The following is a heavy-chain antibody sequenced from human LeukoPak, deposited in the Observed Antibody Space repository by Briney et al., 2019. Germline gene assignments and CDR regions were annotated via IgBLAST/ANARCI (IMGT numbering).Heavy chain of an antibody. CDR3: ARDQGTTGLKWFDP. CDR2: IWYDGSNK. V-gene: IGHV3-33*01. Sequence: GGSLRLSCAASGFTFSSYGMHWVRQAPGKGREWVAVIWYDGSNKYYADSVKGRFTISRDNSKNTLYLQMNSLRAEDTAVYYCARDQGTTGLKWFDPWGQGTLVAVSS. CDR1: GFTFSSYG. D-gene: IGHD4-17*01. J-gene: IGHJ5*02.